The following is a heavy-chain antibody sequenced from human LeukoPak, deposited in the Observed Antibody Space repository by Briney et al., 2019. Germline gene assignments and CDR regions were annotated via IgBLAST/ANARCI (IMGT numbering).Heavy chain of an antibody. J-gene: IGHJ4*02. D-gene: IGHD3-16*02. CDR1: GFTFSSYG. CDR2: ISYDGSNK. CDR3: AKGPSLHY. V-gene: IGHV3-30*18. Sequence: GGSLRLSCAASGFTFSSYGMHWVRQAPGKGLEWVAVISYDGSNKYYADYVKGRFTISRDNSKNTLYLQMNSLRAEDTAVYYCAKGPSLHYWGKGTLVTVSS.